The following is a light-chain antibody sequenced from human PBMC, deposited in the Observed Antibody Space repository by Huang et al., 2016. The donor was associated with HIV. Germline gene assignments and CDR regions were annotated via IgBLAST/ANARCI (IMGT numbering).Light chain of an antibody. J-gene: IGKJ2*01. CDR1: QGISSN. CDR3: LQYNKWPRT. Sequence: EMVMTQSPDTLSVSPGESVTLSCRASQGISSNLAWYQQKPGQAPRLLIHGAYTRAAGILARFSGSGSEIAFTLTINSLQSEDSALYYCLQYNKWPRTFGQGTKLEIK. V-gene: IGKV3-15*01. CDR2: GAY.